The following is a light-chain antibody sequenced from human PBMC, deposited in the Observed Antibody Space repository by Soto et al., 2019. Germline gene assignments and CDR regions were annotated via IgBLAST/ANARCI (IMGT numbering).Light chain of an antibody. CDR3: QQSYSSPYT. CDR2: TAS. Sequence: DIQMTQSPSSLSASVGDRVTISCRASQSIGSYVNWYQHRPGKAPNLLIFTASSLQGGVPSRFXGXGSGTDFTLTINSLQPEDFATYYCQQSYSSPYTFAXG. V-gene: IGKV1-39*01. J-gene: IGKJ2*01. CDR1: QSIGSY.